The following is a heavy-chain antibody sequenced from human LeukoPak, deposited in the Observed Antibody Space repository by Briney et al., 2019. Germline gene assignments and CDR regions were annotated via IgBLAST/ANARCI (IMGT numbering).Heavy chain of an antibody. CDR2: INQDGSEK. Sequence: GGSLRLSCAASGLTLSNYWMTWVRQAPGKGLEWVANINQDGSEKNYVDSVKGRFTISRDNAKNSLYLEMNSLRAEDMGVYYCARDSRGYPYWGQGTLVTVSS. CDR3: ARDSRGYPY. D-gene: IGHD3-22*01. J-gene: IGHJ4*02. V-gene: IGHV3-7*05. CDR1: GLTLSNYW.